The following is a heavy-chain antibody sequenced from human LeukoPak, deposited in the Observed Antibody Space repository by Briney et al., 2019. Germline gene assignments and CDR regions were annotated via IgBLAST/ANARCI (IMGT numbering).Heavy chain of an antibody. CDR2: ISGSGAST. D-gene: IGHD3-10*01. CDR3: AKVRFGVTARYYFDY. CDR1: GVTFSSYA. Sequence: YPGGSLRLSCAASGVTFSSYAMSWVRKAPGKGLEWVSVISGSGASTYYADSVKGRFTISRDNSKNTLYLQMNSLRAEDTAVYYCAKVRFGVTARYYFDYWGQGTLVTVSS. J-gene: IGHJ4*02. V-gene: IGHV3-23*01.